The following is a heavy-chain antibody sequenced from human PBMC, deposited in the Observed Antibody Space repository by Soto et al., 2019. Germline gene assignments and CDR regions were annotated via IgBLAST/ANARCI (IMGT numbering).Heavy chain of an antibody. CDR3: ARDVRYSSGWYTPYYYYCGMDV. CDR1: GFTFSSYG. J-gene: IGHJ6*02. CDR2: ISYDGSNK. V-gene: IGHV3-30*03. D-gene: IGHD6-19*01. Sequence: QVQLVESGGGVVQPGRSLRLSCEASGFTFSSYGMHWVRQAPGKGLEWVAVISYDGSNKYYADSVKGRFTISRDNSKNTLYLQINSLRDEDTAVYYCARDVRYSSGWYTPYYYYCGMDVWGQGTTVTVSS.